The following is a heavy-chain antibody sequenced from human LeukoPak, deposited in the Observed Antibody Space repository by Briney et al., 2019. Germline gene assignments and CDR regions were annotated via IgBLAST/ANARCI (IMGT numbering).Heavy chain of an antibody. Sequence: PGGSLRLSCAASGFTFSSYWMSWVRQAPGKGLEWVANIKQDGSEKYYVDSVKGRFTISRDNAKNSLYLQMNSLRAEDTAVYYCARDPYSNSWYGGWFDPWGQGTLATVSS. D-gene: IGHD6-13*01. J-gene: IGHJ5*02. V-gene: IGHV3-7*01. CDR3: ARDPYSNSWYGGWFDP. CDR2: IKQDGSEK. CDR1: GFTFSSYW.